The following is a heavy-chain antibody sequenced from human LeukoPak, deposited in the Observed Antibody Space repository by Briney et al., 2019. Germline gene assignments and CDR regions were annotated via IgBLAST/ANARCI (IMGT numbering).Heavy chain of an antibody. CDR3: ARGLDYYDSSGSQARAFDI. Sequence: PSQTLSLTCTVSGGSISSGGYYWSWIRQHPGKGLEWIGYIYYSGSTYYNPSLKSRVTISVDTSKNQFSLKLSSVTAADTAVYYCARGLDYYDSSGSQARAFDIWGQGTMVTVSS. CDR1: GGSISSGGYY. D-gene: IGHD3-22*01. V-gene: IGHV4-31*03. CDR2: IYYSGST. J-gene: IGHJ3*02.